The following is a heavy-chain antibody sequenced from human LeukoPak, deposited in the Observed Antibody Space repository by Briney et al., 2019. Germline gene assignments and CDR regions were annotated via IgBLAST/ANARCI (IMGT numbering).Heavy chain of an antibody. V-gene: IGHV1-69*13. Sequence: VASVKVSCKASGATFSAYTITWVRQAPGQGLEWMGGIVPFFGTPTYAQKFQDRVTITADESSNTAYMELSSLRSEDTAVYYCARDLLRDYGLSYFDFWGQGTLVTVSS. CDR2: IVPFFGTP. J-gene: IGHJ4*02. D-gene: IGHD4-17*01. CDR1: GATFSAYT. CDR3: ARDLLRDYGLSYFDF.